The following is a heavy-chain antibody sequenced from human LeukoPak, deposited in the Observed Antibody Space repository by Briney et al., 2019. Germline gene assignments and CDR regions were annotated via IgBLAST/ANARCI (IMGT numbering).Heavy chain of an antibody. CDR2: INHSGST. Sequence: SETLSLTCAVYGGSFSGYYWSWIRQPPGKGLEWIGEINHSGSTNYNSSLKSRVTISVDTSKNQISLKVSSVTAADTAVYYCAREKMRRYSYGYAHWGQGTLVTVSS. CDR1: GGSFSGYY. D-gene: IGHD5-18*01. V-gene: IGHV4-34*01. J-gene: IGHJ4*02. CDR3: AREKMRRYSYGYAH.